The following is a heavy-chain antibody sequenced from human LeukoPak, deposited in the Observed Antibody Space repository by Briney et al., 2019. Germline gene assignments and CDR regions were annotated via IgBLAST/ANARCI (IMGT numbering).Heavy chain of an antibody. D-gene: IGHD6-13*01. J-gene: IGHJ5*02. Sequence: ASVKVSCKASGYTFTGYYMHWARQAPGQGLEWMGWINTNSGGTNYAQKFQGRVTMTRDTSISTAYMELSRLRSDDTAVYYCAREWGSSSWFNWFDPWGQGTLVTVSS. V-gene: IGHV1-2*02. CDR3: AREWGSSSWFNWFDP. CDR2: INTNSGGT. CDR1: GYTFTGYY.